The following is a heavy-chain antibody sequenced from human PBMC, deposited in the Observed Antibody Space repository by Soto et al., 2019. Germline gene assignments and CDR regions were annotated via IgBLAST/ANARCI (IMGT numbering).Heavy chain of an antibody. J-gene: IGHJ4*02. CDR1: GGSFSGYY. V-gene: IGHV4-34*01. D-gene: IGHD3-9*01. CDR3: ARLSRYFDWLPSDY. Sequence: QVQLQQWGAGLLKPSETLSLTCAVYGGSFSGYYWSWIRQPPGKGLEWIGEINHSGSTNYNPSLKSRVTTSVDASKNQFSLKLSSVTAADTAVYYCARLSRYFDWLPSDYWGQGTLVTVSS. CDR2: INHSGST.